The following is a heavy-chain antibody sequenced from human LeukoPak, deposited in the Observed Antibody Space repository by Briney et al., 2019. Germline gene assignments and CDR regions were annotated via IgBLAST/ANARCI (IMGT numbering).Heavy chain of an antibody. CDR1: GYTFTGYY. CDR3: ARGSSSPRHIVVVTATPGDY. Sequence: ASVKVSCKASGYTFTGYYMHWVRQAPGQGLEWMGWINPNGGGTNYAQKFQGRVTMTRDMSTSTVYMELSSLRSEDSAVYYCARGSSSPRHIVVVTATPGDYWGQGTLVTVSS. V-gene: IGHV1-2*02. J-gene: IGHJ4*02. D-gene: IGHD2-21*02. CDR2: INPNGGGT.